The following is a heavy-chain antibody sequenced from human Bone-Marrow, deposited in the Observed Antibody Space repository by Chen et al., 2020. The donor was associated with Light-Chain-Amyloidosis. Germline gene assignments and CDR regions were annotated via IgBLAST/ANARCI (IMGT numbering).Heavy chain of an antibody. CDR1: GGSLSGYY. Sequence: QVQLQQWGAGLLKPSETLSLTCGVYGGSLSGYYWRWIRQSPGKGLEWIGGINHSGDTKYNTSLRGRVTISVDTSKNQFSLKLRSVTAADTAVYYCARRIFGIVRTAYSYYMDVWGQGTLVTVSS. V-gene: IGHV4-34*01. D-gene: IGHD3-3*01. CDR2: INHSGDT. J-gene: IGHJ6*03. CDR3: ARRIFGIVRTAYSYYMDV.